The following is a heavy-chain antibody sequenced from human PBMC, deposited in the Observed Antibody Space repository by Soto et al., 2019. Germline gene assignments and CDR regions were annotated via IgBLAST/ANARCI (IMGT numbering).Heavy chain of an antibody. CDR1: GGSISSDY. D-gene: IGHD6-6*01. V-gene: IGHV4-59*01. Sequence: PSETLSLTCSVSGGSISSDYWSWIRQPPGKGLEWIGYIYYTGSTNYNPSLKSRVTISVDTSKTQSSMNLRSVTAADTAVYYCARVAGKQIGWFDPWGQGTLVTVS. CDR2: IYYTGST. CDR3: ARVAGKQIGWFDP. J-gene: IGHJ5*02.